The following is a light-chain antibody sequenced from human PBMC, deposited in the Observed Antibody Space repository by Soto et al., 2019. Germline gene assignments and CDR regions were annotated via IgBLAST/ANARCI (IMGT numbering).Light chain of an antibody. CDR2: GAS. CDR1: QSVSSSY. Sequence: EIVLSQSPGTLSLSPGERATLSCRASQSVSSSYLAWYQQKPGQAPRLLIYGASSRATGIPDRFSGSGSGTDFTLTISRLEPEDFAVYDCQQFSSYPLTFGGGTKVDIK. CDR3: QQFSSYPLT. J-gene: IGKJ4*01. V-gene: IGKV3-20*01.